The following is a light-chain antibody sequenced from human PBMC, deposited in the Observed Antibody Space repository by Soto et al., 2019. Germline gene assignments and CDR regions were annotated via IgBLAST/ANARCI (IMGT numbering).Light chain of an antibody. J-gene: IGLJ1*01. CDR1: SSNIGSNT. CDR3: ATWDDSRNGYV. V-gene: IGLV1-44*01. CDR2: DND. Sequence: QSVLTQPPSASGTPGQRVTISASGSSSNIGSNTVSWYQQVPGTAPKLLIYDNDERPSGVPGRFPGSKSGTSASLAISGLQSEDEADYYCATWDDSRNGYVFGPGTKLTVL.